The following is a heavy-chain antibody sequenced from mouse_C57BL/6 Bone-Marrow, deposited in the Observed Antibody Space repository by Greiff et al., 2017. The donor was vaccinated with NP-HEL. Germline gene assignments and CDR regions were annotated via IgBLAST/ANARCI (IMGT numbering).Heavy chain of an antibody. CDR3: AIPLYAMDY. CDR2: IDTEDGDT. V-gene: IGHV14-2*01. J-gene: IGHJ4*01. Sequence: VQLQQPGAELVKPGASVKLSCTASGFNIKDYYMHWVKQRTEQGLEWIGRIDTEDGDTKYATKFQGKATITADTSANTAYLLLSSLTSEDTAVYYCAIPLYAMDYWGQGNSVTVSS. CDR1: GFNIKDYY.